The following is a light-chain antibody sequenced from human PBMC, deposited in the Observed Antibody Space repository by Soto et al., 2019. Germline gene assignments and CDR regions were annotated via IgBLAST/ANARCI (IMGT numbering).Light chain of an antibody. Sequence: DIPMTQSPSTLSASVGDRVTITCRASQSISSWLAWYQQKPGKAPKLLIYKASNLESGVPSRFSGSGSGTEFTLTISSLQPDDFATYYCQQYNSYPLTFGQGTKVEIK. V-gene: IGKV1-5*03. CDR2: KAS. J-gene: IGKJ1*01. CDR1: QSISSW. CDR3: QQYNSYPLT.